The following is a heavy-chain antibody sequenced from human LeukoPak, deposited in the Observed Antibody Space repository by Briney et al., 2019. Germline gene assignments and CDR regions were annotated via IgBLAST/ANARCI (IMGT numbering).Heavy chain of an antibody. D-gene: IGHD2-2*01. CDR2: ISAYNGNT. V-gene: IGHV1-18*01. CDR1: VYTFTIYG. Sequence: ASVTVSCKASVYTFTIYGISWVRQAPGQGLEWMGWISAYNGNTNYAQKLQGRFTMTTDTSTSTAYMELRSLRSDDTAVYYCAVVGVVVPAATPFEYWGQGTLVTVSS. J-gene: IGHJ4*02. CDR3: AVVGVVVPAATPFEY.